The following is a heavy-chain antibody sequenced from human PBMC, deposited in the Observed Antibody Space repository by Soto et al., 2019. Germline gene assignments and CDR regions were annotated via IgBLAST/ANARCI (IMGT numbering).Heavy chain of an antibody. CDR3: AGTERNDDFWCGYPNYYYCGMDV. J-gene: IGHJ6*02. CDR1: GGTFSSYA. Sequence: QVQLVQSGAEVKKPGSSVKVSCKASGGTFSSYAISWVRQAPGQGLEWLGNIIPIFGTSNYAQKFQGRVTITADESTSTAYMELSSLRSEETAVYYCAGTERNDDFWCGYPNYYYCGMDVWGQGTTVTVSS. V-gene: IGHV1-69*18. CDR2: IIPIFGTS. D-gene: IGHD3-3*01.